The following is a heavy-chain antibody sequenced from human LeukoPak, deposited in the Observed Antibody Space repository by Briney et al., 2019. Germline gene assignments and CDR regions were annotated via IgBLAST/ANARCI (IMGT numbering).Heavy chain of an antibody. D-gene: IGHD5-18*01. CDR3: AQIYTYGSSQFDY. V-gene: IGHV3-7*01. CDR2: IKEDGSDK. Sequence: PGGSLRLSCAASGFTFSSSWMSWVHQAPGKGLEWVANIKEDGSDKYYVDSVKGRFTISRDNAKNSLYLQMNSLRAEDTAVYYCAQIYTYGSSQFDYWGQGTLVTVSS. J-gene: IGHJ4*02. CDR1: GFTFSSSW.